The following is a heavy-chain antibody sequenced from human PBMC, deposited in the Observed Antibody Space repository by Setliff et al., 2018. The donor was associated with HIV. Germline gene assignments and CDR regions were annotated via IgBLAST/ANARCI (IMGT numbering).Heavy chain of an antibody. Sequence: LSLTCSVSGGSISRRSPYYWGWIRQPPGKGLEWIGSISYSGSAYYNPSLKSRVTISVDTSKDQFSLKLSSVTDADTAVYYCARGLGQQLGRFWYFDLWGRGTLVTVSS. CDR1: GGSISRRSPYY. D-gene: IGHD6-13*01. V-gene: IGHV4-39*07. CDR2: ISYSGSA. CDR3: ARGLGQQLGRFWYFDL. J-gene: IGHJ2*01.